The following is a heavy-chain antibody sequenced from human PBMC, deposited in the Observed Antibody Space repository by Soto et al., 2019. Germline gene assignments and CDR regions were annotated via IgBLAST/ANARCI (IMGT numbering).Heavy chain of an antibody. CDR1: GGSLSSYY. V-gene: IGHV4-59*01. Sequence: QVQLQESGPGLVKPSETLSLTCVVSGGSLSSYYWSWIRQPPGQGLEWIGYIYYSGSTNYNPSLKSRVTTSADTSKNQFSLKLSSVTAADTAVYYCARTWGSRNDYWGRGTLVTVSS. CDR2: IYYSGST. CDR3: ARTWGSRNDY. J-gene: IGHJ4*02. D-gene: IGHD3-16*01.